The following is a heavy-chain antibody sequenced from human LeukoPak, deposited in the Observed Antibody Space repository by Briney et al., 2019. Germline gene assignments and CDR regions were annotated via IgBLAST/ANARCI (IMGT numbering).Heavy chain of an antibody. D-gene: IGHD5-18*01. CDR2: INHSGST. CDR1: GGAHSNYY. V-gene: IGHV4-34*01. J-gene: IGHJ4*02. Sequence: SQTLSLTCALSGGAHSNYYWAWIRGPPGKGQEWSVEINHSGSTHTTPSLTSRVTISVDTSKNQFSPKLSSLTAADTAVYYWARDSGDSRKIAYWGQGPLVTVSS. CDR3: ARDSGDSRKIAY.